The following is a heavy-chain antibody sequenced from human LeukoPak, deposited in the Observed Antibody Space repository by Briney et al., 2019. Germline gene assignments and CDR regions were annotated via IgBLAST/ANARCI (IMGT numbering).Heavy chain of an antibody. J-gene: IGHJ3*02. V-gene: IGHV4-38-2*02. CDR2: IYHSGST. Sequence: SETLSLTCTVSGYSISSGYYWGWIRQPPGKGLGWIGSIYHSGSTYYNPSLKSRVTISVDTSKNQFSLKLSSVTAADTAVYYCAYDSSGYYYGADAFDIWGQGTMVTVSS. CDR3: AYDSSGYYYGADAFDI. CDR1: GYSISSGYY. D-gene: IGHD3-22*01.